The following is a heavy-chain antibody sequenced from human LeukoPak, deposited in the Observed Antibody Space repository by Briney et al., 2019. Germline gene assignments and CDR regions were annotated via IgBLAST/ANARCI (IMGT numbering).Heavy chain of an antibody. V-gene: IGHV4-34*01. J-gene: IGHJ5*02. CDR2: INHSGST. CDR1: GGSFSGYY. Sequence: KPSETLSLTCAVYGGSFSGYYWSWIRQPPGKGLEWIGEINHSGSTNYNPSLKSRVTISVDTSKNQFSLKLSSVTAADTAVYYCARVGVVVAATRHWFDPWGQGTLVTVSS. D-gene: IGHD2-15*01. CDR3: ARVGVVVAATRHWFDP.